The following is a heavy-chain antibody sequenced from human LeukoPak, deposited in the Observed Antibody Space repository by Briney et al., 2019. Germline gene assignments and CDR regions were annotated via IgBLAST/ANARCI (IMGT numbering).Heavy chain of an antibody. D-gene: IGHD6-19*01. CDR1: GYTFTTYA. Sequence: ASVKVSCKASGYTFTTYAIHWVRQAPGQRLEWMGWINTGNGYTKYSQNFQGRVTITRDTSASTAYMELSSLKSEDTAVYYCARGIAVAYFDYWGQGSLVTVSS. CDR3: ARGIAVAYFDY. V-gene: IGHV1-3*04. J-gene: IGHJ4*02. CDR2: INTGNGYT.